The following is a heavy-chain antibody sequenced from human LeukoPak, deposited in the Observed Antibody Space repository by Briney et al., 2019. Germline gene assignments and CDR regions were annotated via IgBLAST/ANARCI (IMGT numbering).Heavy chain of an antibody. CDR3: AANTPRVVREDAFDI. D-gene: IGHD2-21*01. Sequence: GASVKVSCKASGFTFTSSAMQWARQARGQRLEWIGWIVVGSGNTNYAQNFQERVTITRDMSTSTAYMELSSLRSEDTAVYYCAANTPRVVREDAFDIWGQGTMVTVSS. CDR2: IVVGSGNT. V-gene: IGHV1-58*02. CDR1: GFTFTSSA. J-gene: IGHJ3*02.